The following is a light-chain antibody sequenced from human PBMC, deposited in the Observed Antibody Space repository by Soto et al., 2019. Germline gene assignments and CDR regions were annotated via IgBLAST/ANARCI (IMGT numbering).Light chain of an antibody. CDR1: QSIAGY. CDR3: QQSFSVPIT. Sequence: DIQMTQSPSSLSASVGDRVTITCRASQSIAGYLSWYQQRPGKAPKFLIYSAYSLQRGVQSRFSGSGSGTDFSLTIKGLQPEDFATYFCQQSFSVPITFGQGTRLEIK. J-gene: IGKJ5*01. V-gene: IGKV1-39*01. CDR2: SAY.